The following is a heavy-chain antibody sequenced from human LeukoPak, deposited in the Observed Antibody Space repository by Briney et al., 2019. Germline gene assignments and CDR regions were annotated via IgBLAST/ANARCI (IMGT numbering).Heavy chain of an antibody. J-gene: IGHJ4*02. Sequence: PGGSLRLSCAASGFIFSDYWMSWVRQAPGKGLESVANIKQDGSEKYYVDSVKGRFTISRDNAKNSLYLQMNSLRAEDTAVYYCARDWYRHFDYWGQGTLVTVSS. D-gene: IGHD1-1*01. V-gene: IGHV3-7*04. CDR1: GFIFSDYW. CDR3: ARDWYRHFDY. CDR2: IKQDGSEK.